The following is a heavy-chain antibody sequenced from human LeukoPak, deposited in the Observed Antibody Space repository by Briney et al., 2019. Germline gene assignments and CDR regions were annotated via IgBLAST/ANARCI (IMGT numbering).Heavy chain of an antibody. V-gene: IGHV1-46*01. CDR1: VYTFTSYY. CDR3: ARNPMTTKSFDY. J-gene: IGHJ4*02. D-gene: IGHD5-24*01. CDR2: INPSGGST. Sequence: ASVKVSCKGSVYTFTSYYMHWVRQAPGQGLEWMGIINPSGGSTRYAQKFQGRVTMTRDTSTSTVYMELSSLRSEDTAVYYCARNPMTTKSFDYWGQGTLVTVSS.